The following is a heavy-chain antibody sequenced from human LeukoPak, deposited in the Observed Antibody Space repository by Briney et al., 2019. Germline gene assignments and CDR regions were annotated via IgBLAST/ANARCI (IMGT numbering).Heavy chain of an antibody. D-gene: IGHD3-9*01. CDR2: IKQDGSEK. CDR3: ASPPNYDILTGYLH. Sequence: GGSLRLSCAASGFTFSSYWMSWVRQAPGKGLEWVANIKQDGSEKYYVDSVKGRFTISRDNAKNSLYLQMNSLRAEDTAVYYCASPPNYDILTGYLHWGQGTLVTVSS. CDR1: GFTFSSYW. J-gene: IGHJ4*02. V-gene: IGHV3-7*01.